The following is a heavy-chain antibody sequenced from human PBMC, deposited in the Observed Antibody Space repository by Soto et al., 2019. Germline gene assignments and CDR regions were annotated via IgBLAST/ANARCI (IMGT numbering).Heavy chain of an antibody. J-gene: IGHJ4*02. CDR3: TSDKGGFGEPA. D-gene: IGHD3-10*01. Sequence: EVQLVESGGGLVQPGGSLKLSCAASGFTFSGSAMHWVRQASGKGLEWVGRIRSKANSYATAYAASVNGRFTISRDNSKNTAYLQMNSLKTEDTAVYYCTSDKGGFGEPAWGQGTLVTVSS. CDR2: IRSKANSYAT. V-gene: IGHV3-73*02. CDR1: GFTFSGSA.